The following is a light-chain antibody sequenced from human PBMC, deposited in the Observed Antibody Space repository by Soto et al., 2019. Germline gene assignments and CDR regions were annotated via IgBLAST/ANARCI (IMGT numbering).Light chain of an antibody. CDR3: LSFDRSLSVV. J-gene: IGLJ2*01. V-gene: IGLV1-40*01. CDR2: GNT. Sequence: QSVLTQPPSVSGAPGQRVTISCTGSSSNIGAGYDVHWYQQLPGRAPKLLISGNTNRPSGVPDRFSGSKSGTSAALAITGLQAEDEADYYCLSFDRSLSVVFGGGTKLTVL. CDR1: SSNIGAGYD.